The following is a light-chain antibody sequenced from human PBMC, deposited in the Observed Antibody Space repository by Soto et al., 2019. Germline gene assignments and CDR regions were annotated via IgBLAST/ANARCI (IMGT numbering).Light chain of an antibody. J-gene: IGKJ1*01. Sequence: DIPMTQSPSTLSASVGDRVPITCRASHNISSWLAWYQQKPGKAPKLLIYKASTLKSGVPSRFSGSGSGTEFTLTISSLQPDDFATYYCQHYNSYSETFGQGTKVDIK. CDR1: HNISSW. CDR2: KAS. V-gene: IGKV1-5*03. CDR3: QHYNSYSET.